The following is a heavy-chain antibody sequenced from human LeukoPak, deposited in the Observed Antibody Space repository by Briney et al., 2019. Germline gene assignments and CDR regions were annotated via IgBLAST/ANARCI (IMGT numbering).Heavy chain of an antibody. D-gene: IGHD2-15*01. V-gene: IGHV4-59*01. CDR2: IYYSGST. CDR3: ARDDEYCSGGSCYPN. Sequence: SETLSLTCTVSGVSISSYYWSWIRQPPGKGLEWLGYIYYSGSTNYNPSLKSRVTISVDTSKNQFSLKLSSVTAADTAVYYCARDDEYCSGGSCYPNWGQGTLVTVSS. CDR1: GVSISSYY. J-gene: IGHJ4*02.